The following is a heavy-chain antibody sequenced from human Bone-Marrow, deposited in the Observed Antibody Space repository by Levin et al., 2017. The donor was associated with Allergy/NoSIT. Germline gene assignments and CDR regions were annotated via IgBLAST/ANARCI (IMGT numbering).Heavy chain of an antibody. Sequence: ASVKVSCKASGYTFTSYDINWVRQATGQGLEWMGWMNPNSGNTGYAQKFQGRVTMTRNTSISTAYMELSSLRSEDTAVYYCARLRYCSSTSCYEEDCQHWGQGTLVNVSS. CDR1: GYTFTSYD. CDR2: MNPNSGNT. D-gene: IGHD2-2*01. CDR3: ARLRYCSSTSCYEEDCQH. J-gene: IGHJ1*01. V-gene: IGHV1-8*01.